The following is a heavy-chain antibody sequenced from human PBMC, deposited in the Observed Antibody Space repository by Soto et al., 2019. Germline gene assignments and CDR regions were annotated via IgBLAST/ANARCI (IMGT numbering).Heavy chain of an antibody. J-gene: IGHJ4*02. Sequence: RGSLRLSCAASGFTFSSYAMSWVRQAPGKGLEWVSAISGSGGSTYYADSVKGRFTISRDNSKNTLYLQMNSLRAEDTAVYYCAKDLRITIFGVVTPFDYWGQGTLVTVSS. CDR3: AKDLRITIFGVVTPFDY. CDR1: GFTFSSYA. V-gene: IGHV3-23*01. CDR2: ISGSGGST. D-gene: IGHD3-3*01.